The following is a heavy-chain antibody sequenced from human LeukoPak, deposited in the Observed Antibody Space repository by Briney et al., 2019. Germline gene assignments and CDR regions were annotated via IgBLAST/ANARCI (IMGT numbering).Heavy chain of an antibody. V-gene: IGHV1-18*01. Sequence: GASVTVSCKASGYTFTSYGISWVRQAPGQGLEWMGWISAYNGNTNYAQKLQGRVTMTTDTSTSTAYMELRSLTSDDTAVYYCARAIRNQLLSDHWGPGTLVTVSS. J-gene: IGHJ4*02. D-gene: IGHD2-2*01. CDR1: GYTFTSYG. CDR3: ARAIRNQLLSDH. CDR2: ISAYNGNT.